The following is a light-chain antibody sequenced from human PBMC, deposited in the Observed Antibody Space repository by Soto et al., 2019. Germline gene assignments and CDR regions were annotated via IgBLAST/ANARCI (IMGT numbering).Light chain of an antibody. Sequence: DTVLTQSPGTLSLSPGECATLSSRASQSVGTYLSWYQQKPGQAHRLLIYDASNRATGIAPRFRGSGSGTDFTLTISSVEPEDFAVYICQKRSNWPPTVGQGTRLDIK. CDR1: QSVGTY. J-gene: IGKJ5*01. V-gene: IGKV3-11*01. CDR2: DAS. CDR3: QKRSNWPPT.